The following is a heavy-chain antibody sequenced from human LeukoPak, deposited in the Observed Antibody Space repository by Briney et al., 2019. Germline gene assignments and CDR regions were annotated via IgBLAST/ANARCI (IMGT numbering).Heavy chain of an antibody. D-gene: IGHD2-15*01. CDR1: GGSISSYY. J-gene: IGHJ3*02. V-gene: IGHV4-34*01. Sequence: SETLSLTCTVSGGSISSYYWSWIRQPPGKGLEWIGEINHSGSTNYNPCLKSRVTISVDTSKNQISLKVSSVSAADTAVYYCARASCSGGSCYSDAFDIWGQGTKVTVSS. CDR2: INHSGST. CDR3: ARASCSGGSCYSDAFDI.